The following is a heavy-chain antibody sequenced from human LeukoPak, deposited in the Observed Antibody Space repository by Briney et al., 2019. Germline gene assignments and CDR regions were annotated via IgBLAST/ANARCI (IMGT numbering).Heavy chain of an antibody. Sequence: GGSLRLSCAASGFTFSSYGMHWVRQAPGKGLEWVTFILYDVSKKYYADSVKGRFTISRDNSKNTLYLQMSSLRVEDTAVYYCAKGSTFNFDYWGQGTLVTVSS. CDR1: GFTFSSYG. V-gene: IGHV3-30*02. D-gene: IGHD3-10*01. CDR3: AKGSTFNFDY. J-gene: IGHJ4*02. CDR2: ILYDVSKK.